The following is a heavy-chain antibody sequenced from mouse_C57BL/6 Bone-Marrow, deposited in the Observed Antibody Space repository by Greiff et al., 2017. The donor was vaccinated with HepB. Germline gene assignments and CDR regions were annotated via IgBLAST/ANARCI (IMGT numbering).Heavy chain of an antibody. CDR2: IRNKANNHAT. CDR1: GFTFSDAW. V-gene: IGHV6-6*01. CDR3: TRRPPDYYGTAMDY. J-gene: IGHJ4*01. D-gene: IGHD1-1*01. Sequence: EVQLVESGGGLVQPGGSMKLSCAASGFTFSDAWMDWVRQSPEKGLEWVAEIRNKANNHATYYAESVKGRFTISRDDSKSSVYLQMNSLRAEDTGIYYCTRRPPDYYGTAMDYWGQGTSVTVSS.